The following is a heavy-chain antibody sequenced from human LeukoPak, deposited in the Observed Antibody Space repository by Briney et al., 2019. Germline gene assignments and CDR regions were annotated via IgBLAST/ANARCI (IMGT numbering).Heavy chain of an antibody. Sequence: PGGSLRLSCAASGFTFSSYGMHWVRQAPGKGLEWVAVISYDGSNKYYADSVKGRFTISRDNAKNTLYLQMNSLRAEDTAVYYCARESPPHLWFGVLGLDAFDIWGQGTMVTVSS. CDR1: GFTFSSYG. J-gene: IGHJ3*02. CDR2: ISYDGSNK. V-gene: IGHV3-30*03. D-gene: IGHD3-10*01. CDR3: ARESPPHLWFGVLGLDAFDI.